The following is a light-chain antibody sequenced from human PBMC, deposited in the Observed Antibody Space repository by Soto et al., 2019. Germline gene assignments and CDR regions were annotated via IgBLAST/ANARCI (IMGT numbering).Light chain of an antibody. CDR2: GVS. Sequence: EIVLTQSPDTLSLSPGQRATLSCRASQSVRSDYFAWYQQKPGQAPRVIIFGVSNRATGIPDRFSGSGSGTDFTLTISRLEPEDFAVYYCQQYGSSGTFGQGTKVDIK. V-gene: IGKV3-20*01. CDR1: QSVRSDY. CDR3: QQYGSSGT. J-gene: IGKJ1*01.